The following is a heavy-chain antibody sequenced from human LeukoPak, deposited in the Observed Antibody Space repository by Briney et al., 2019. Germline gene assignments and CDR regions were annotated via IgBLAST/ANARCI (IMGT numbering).Heavy chain of an antibody. CDR2: IYYSGST. CDR1: GGSISSGDYY. D-gene: IGHD3-22*01. CDR3: ASLYYYDTRAPFDY. J-gene: IGHJ4*02. Sequence: SETLSLTCTVSGGSISSGDYYWSWIRQPPGKGLEWIGYIYYSGSTYYNPSLKSRVTISVDTSKIQFSLKLSSVTAADTAVYYCASLYYYDTRAPFDYWGQGTLVTVSS. V-gene: IGHV4-30-4*01.